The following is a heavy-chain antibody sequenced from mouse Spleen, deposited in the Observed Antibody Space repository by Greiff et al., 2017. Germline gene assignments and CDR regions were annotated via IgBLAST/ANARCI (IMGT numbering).Heavy chain of an antibody. D-gene: IGHD2-4*01. CDR2: ISGGGSYT. CDR3: ARRGGLRSGFAY. J-gene: IGHJ3*01. Sequence: EVKLMESGGGLVKPGGSLKLSCAASGFTFSSYGMSWVRQTPEKRLEWVATISGGGSYTYYPDSVKGRFTISRDNAKNNLYLQMSSLRSEDTALYYCARRGGLRSGFAYWGQGTLVTVSA. V-gene: IGHV5-9-2*01. CDR1: GFTFSSYG.